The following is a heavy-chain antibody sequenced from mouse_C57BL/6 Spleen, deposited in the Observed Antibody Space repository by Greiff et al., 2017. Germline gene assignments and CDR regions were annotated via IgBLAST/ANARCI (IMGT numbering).Heavy chain of an antibody. CDR2: IWRGGST. Sequence: QVHVKQSGPGLVQPSQCLSITCTVSGFSLTSYGVHWVRQSPGKGLEWLGVIWRGGSTDYNAAFMSRLSITKDNSKSQVFFKMNSLQADDTAIYYCAKTNYNNSFFAYWGQGTLVTVSA. D-gene: IGHD2-5*01. CDR1: GFSLTSYG. V-gene: IGHV2-5*01. CDR3: AKTNYNNSFFAY. J-gene: IGHJ3*01.